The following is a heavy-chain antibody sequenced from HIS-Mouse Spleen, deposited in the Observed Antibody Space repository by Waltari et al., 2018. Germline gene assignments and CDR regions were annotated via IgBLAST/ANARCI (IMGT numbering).Heavy chain of an antibody. Sequence: QLQLQESGPGLVKPSETLSLPCPVAGGSISRSSYYLGWIRQHPVKGLEWIGSIYYSGSTYYNPSLKSRVTISVDTSKNQFSLKLSSVTAADTAVYYCAREIPYSSSWYDWYFDLWGRGTLVTVSS. CDR2: IYYSGST. D-gene: IGHD6-13*01. CDR1: GGSISRSSYY. J-gene: IGHJ2*01. CDR3: AREIPYSSSWYDWYFDL. V-gene: IGHV4-39*07.